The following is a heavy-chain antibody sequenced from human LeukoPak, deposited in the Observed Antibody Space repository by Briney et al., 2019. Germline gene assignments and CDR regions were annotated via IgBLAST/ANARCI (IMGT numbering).Heavy chain of an antibody. D-gene: IGHD3-10*01. CDR1: GGSISTYY. J-gene: IGHJ4*02. V-gene: IGHV4-59*01. CDR2: IYYSGST. Sequence: SETLSLTCTVSGGSISTYYCSWIRQPPGKGLEGIGYIYYSGSTSYNPSLKSRVTISLDTSNNQFSLKLRSVTAADTAVYYCARDLVGWFGELSFDYWGQGTLVTVSS. CDR3: ARDLVGWFGELSFDY.